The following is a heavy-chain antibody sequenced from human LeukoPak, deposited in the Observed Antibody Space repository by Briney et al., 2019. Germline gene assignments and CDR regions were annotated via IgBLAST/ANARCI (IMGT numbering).Heavy chain of an antibody. CDR3: AKPRDYYDTATLNY. CDR2: ITWDGGST. CDR1: GFTFDDYT. J-gene: IGHJ4*02. D-gene: IGHD3-22*01. Sequence: GGSLRLSCAASGFTFDDYTMHWVRPAPGKGLEWVSLITWDGGSTYYADSVKGRFTISRDNSKNSLYLQMNSLRTEDTALYYCAKPRDYYDTATLNYWGQGTLVTVSS. V-gene: IGHV3-43*01.